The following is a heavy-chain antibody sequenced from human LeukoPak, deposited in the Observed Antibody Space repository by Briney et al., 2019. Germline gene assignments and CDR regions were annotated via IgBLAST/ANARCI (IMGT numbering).Heavy chain of an antibody. CDR3: ARAGYDSSGYYYDYFDY. Sequence: ASVKVSCKASGYTFTSYYMHWVRQAPGQGLEWMGIINPSGGGTSYAQKFQGRVTMTRDTSTSTVYMELSSLRSEDTAVYYCARAGYDSSGYYYDYFDYWGQGTLVTVSS. CDR1: GYTFTSYY. CDR2: INPSGGGT. V-gene: IGHV1-46*01. D-gene: IGHD3-22*01. J-gene: IGHJ4*02.